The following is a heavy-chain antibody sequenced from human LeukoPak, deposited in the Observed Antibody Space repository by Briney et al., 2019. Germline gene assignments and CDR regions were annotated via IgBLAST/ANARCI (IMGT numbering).Heavy chain of an antibody. J-gene: IGHJ4*02. CDR1: GFTFSTYG. Sequence: GRSLRLSCAASGFTFSTYGMHWVRQAPGKGLEWVSSISSGSTYIYYADLVKGRFTISRDNANSSLYLQMSSLRDEDTAVYYCARGSSSGLKSYYFDYWGQGTLVTVSS. CDR3: ARGSSSGLKSYYFDY. CDR2: ISSGSTYI. D-gene: IGHD6-13*01. V-gene: IGHV3-21*01.